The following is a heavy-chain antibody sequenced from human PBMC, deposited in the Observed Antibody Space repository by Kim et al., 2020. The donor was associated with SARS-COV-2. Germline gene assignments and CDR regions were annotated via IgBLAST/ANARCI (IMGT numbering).Heavy chain of an antibody. CDR3: ARGFDL. J-gene: IGHJ2*01. CDR2: IYSRGTT. Sequence: IYSRGTTNSTPPLKSRVTISVDTSKNQFSLKLSSVTAADTAVYYCARGFDLWGRGTLVTVSS. V-gene: IGHV4-59*08.